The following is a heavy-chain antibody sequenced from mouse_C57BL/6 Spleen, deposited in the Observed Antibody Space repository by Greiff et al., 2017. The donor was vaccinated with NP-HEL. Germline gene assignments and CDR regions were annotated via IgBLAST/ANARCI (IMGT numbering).Heavy chain of an antibody. J-gene: IGHJ4*01. CDR1: GYTFTSYW. V-gene: IGHV1-52*01. CDR2: IDPSDSET. CDR3: AREGNYGKGCAMDY. Sequence: QVQLQQPGAELVKPGASVKMSCKASGYTFTSYWITWVKQRPIQGLEWIGNIDPSDSETHYNQKFKDKATLTVDKSSSTAYMQLSSLTSEDSAVYYCAREGNYGKGCAMDYWGQGTSVTVSS. D-gene: IGHD2-1*01.